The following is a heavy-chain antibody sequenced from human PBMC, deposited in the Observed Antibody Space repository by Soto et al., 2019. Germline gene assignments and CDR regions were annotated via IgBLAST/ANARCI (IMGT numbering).Heavy chain of an antibody. CDR3: AIDQWRVSNSRPYYFDY. J-gene: IGHJ4*02. V-gene: IGHV3-66*01. Sequence: GGSLRLSCAASGFTVSSNYMSWVRQAPGKGLEWVSVIFSGGGTFYADSVKGRFTISRDNSKNTLYLQMNSLRAEDTAIYYCAIDQWRVSNSRPYYFDYWGQRTLVTVSS. CDR1: GFTVSSNY. CDR2: IFSGGGT. D-gene: IGHD6-13*01.